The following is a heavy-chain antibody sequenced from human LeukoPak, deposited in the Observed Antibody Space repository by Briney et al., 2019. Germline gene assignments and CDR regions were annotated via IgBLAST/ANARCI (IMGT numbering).Heavy chain of an antibody. V-gene: IGHV1-46*01. CDR2: INPSGGST. Sequence: ASVKVSCKASGYTFTSYYMHWVRQAPGQGLEWMGIINPSGGSTSYAQKFQGRVTITADESTSTAYMELSSLRSEDTAVYYCARSRGSYYGDYYYYGMDVWGQGTTVTVSS. D-gene: IGHD1-26*01. CDR3: ARSRGSYYGDYYYYGMDV. J-gene: IGHJ6*02. CDR1: GYTFTSYY.